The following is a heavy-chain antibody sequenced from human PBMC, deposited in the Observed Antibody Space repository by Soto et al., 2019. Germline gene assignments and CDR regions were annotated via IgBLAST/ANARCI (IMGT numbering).Heavy chain of an antibody. CDR1: GGSMRGYY. CDR2: IYDSGTT. Sequence: QVQLQKSGPGLEKASETLSLTCTVSGGSMRGYYWSWIRQPPGKGLEWIGFIYDSGTTNYNPSLKSRGTISIDTSKNQFSLKLTSVTAADTAVYYCARVSHIVVVPAVRGAFDIWGQGTMITVPS. CDR3: ARVSHIVVVPAVRGAFDI. D-gene: IGHD2-21*02. V-gene: IGHV4-59*01. J-gene: IGHJ3*02.